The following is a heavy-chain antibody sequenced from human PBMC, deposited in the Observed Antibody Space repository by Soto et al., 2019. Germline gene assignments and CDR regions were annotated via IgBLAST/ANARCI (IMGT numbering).Heavy chain of an antibody. D-gene: IGHD3-10*01. CDR1: GGTFSSYA. J-gene: IGHJ5*02. CDR2: IIPIFGTA. V-gene: IGHV1-69*13. Sequence: ASVKASCKASGGTFSSYAISWVRQAPGQGLEWMGGIIPIFGTANYAQKFQGRVTITADESTSTAYMELSSLRSEDTAVYYCARDHSTWFGELSDNWFDPWGQGTLVTVSS. CDR3: ARDHSTWFGELSDNWFDP.